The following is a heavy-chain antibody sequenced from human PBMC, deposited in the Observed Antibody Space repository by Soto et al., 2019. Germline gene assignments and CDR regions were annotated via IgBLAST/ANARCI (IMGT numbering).Heavy chain of an antibody. J-gene: IGHJ4*02. V-gene: IGHV3-23*01. D-gene: IGHD5-12*01. CDR1: GFTFSRYA. Sequence: HPVGSLRLSCAASGFTFSRYAMSWVRQAPGKGLEWVSAISGSGGSTYYADSVKGRFTIPRDNSKNTLYLQMNSLRAEDTAVYYCAKDKRDGYNYRYFDYWGQGTLVTVSS. CDR3: AKDKRDGYNYRYFDY. CDR2: ISGSGGST.